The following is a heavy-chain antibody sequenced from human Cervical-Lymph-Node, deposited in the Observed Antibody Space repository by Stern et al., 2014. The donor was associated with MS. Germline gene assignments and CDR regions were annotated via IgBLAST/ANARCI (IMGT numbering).Heavy chain of an antibody. V-gene: IGHV4-34*01. CDR3: ARGNLRYCSATTCYVNWFDP. J-gene: IGHJ5*02. D-gene: IGHD2-15*01. CDR2: INNRGIT. CDR1: GGSLSGYQ. Sequence: QLQLQQWGAGLLKPSETLSLTCGVYGGSLSGYQWSWIRQAPGKGPEWFGEINNRGITNYNPSLKRRVTMSVDTSKNQFSLKVTSVTDADTAVYYCARGNLRYCSATTCYVNWFDPWGQGHPVTVSS.